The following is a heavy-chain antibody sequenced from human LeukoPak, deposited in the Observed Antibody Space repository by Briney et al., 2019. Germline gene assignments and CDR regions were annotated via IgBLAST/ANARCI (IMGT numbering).Heavy chain of an antibody. Sequence: GGSLRLSCAASGFTFSSYAMSWVRQAPGKGLEWVSAISGSGGSTYYADSVKGRFTISRDNSKNTLYLQMNSLRAEDTAVYYCAKDRPIAVAGMAGHDYWGQGTLVTVSS. V-gene: IGHV3-23*01. J-gene: IGHJ4*02. D-gene: IGHD6-19*01. CDR3: AKDRPIAVAGMAGHDY. CDR2: ISGSGGST. CDR1: GFTFSSYA.